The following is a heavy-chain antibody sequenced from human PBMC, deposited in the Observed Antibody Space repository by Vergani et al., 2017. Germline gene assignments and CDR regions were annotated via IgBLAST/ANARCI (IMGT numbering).Heavy chain of an antibody. J-gene: IGHJ5*02. CDR2: MIPKFDSK. V-gene: IGHV1-69*18. Sequence: QVQLVQSGAAVRKPGSSVTVSCKASGDTFSNYAITWVRQAPGQGLQWMGRMIPKFDSKNYAPRFQGRVTLTADASASTAYMELTSLTSEDTAVYFCARGASYFDSGGYADTWGQGTLVTVS. D-gene: IGHD3-22*01. CDR1: GDTFSNYA. CDR3: ARGASYFDSGGYADT.